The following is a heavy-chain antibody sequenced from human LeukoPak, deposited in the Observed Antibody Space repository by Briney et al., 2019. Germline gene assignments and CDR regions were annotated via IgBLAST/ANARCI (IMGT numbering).Heavy chain of an antibody. CDR1: GFTFSSYA. V-gene: IGHV3-30-3*01. D-gene: IGHD5-18*01. Sequence: GGSLRLSCAASGFTFSSYAMHWVRQAPGKGLEWVAVISYDGSNKYYADSVKGRFTISRDNSKNTLCLQMNSLRAEDTAVYYCARSLELWFHFDYWGQGTLVTVSS. CDR3: ARSLELWFHFDY. CDR2: ISYDGSNK. J-gene: IGHJ4*02.